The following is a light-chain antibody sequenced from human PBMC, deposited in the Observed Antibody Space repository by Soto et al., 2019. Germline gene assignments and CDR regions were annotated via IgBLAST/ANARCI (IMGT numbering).Light chain of an antibody. CDR1: SSDVGGYNY. Sequence: ALPQPPSASGSPGQSVTISCTGTSSDVGGYNYVSWYQQHPGKAPKLIIYEVYKRPSGVPDRFSGSKSGNTAALTVSGLQAEDEADYYCSSYVGTNSYVFGTGTKVTVL. CDR3: SSYVGTNSYV. V-gene: IGLV2-8*01. CDR2: EVY. J-gene: IGLJ1*01.